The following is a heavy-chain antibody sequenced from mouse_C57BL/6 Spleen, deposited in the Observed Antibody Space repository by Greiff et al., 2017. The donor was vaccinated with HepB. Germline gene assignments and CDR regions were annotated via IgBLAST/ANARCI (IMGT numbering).Heavy chain of an antibody. CDR3: ARYSNYDYAMDY. D-gene: IGHD2-5*01. CDR1: GYTFTSYW. CDR2: IYPGSGST. J-gene: IGHJ4*01. V-gene: IGHV1-55*01. Sequence: VQLQQPGAELVKPGASVKMSCKASGYTFTSYWITWVKQRPGQGLEWIGDIYPGSGSTNYNEKFKSKATLTVDTSSSTAYMHLSSLTSEDSAVYYCARYSNYDYAMDYWGQGTSVTVSS.